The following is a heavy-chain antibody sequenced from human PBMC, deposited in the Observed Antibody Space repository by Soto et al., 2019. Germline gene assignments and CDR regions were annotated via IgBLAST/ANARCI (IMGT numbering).Heavy chain of an antibody. D-gene: IGHD6-19*01. Sequence: GASVKVSCKASGYRFIDYGITWVRQAPGQGLEWMGWISDYNGNTHYGKKFQGRVTMTTDTSTRTAYMELSSLRSEDTAVYYCARDAVGGIAVAGTEYYFDYWGQGTLVTVSS. CDR1: GYRFIDYG. CDR2: ISDYNGNT. V-gene: IGHV1-18*01. J-gene: IGHJ4*02. CDR3: ARDAVGGIAVAGTEYYFDY.